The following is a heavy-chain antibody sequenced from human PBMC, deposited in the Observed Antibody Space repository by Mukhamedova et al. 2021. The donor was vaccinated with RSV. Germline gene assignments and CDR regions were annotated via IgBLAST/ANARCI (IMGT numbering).Heavy chain of an antibody. CDR2: YA. J-gene: IGHJ5*02. V-gene: IGHV3-11*06. Sequence: YAKYADSVKGRFIISRDNAKKTVYLQMDSLRVDDTAIYYCARARLGSSWSFDPCGQGTLVTVSS. CDR3: ARARLGSSWSFDP. D-gene: IGHD6-13*01.